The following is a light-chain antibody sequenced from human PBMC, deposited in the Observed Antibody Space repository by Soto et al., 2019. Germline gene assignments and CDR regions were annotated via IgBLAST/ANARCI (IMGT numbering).Light chain of an antibody. Sequence: EKVRTQSPATLSVSPGERATLSCRASQSVSSNLAWYQQKPGQAPRLLIYGASTRATGIPARFSGSGSGTEFTLTIRSLQSEDFAVYYCQQDNKWPPYTFGQGTKLEIK. V-gene: IGKV3-15*01. J-gene: IGKJ2*01. CDR2: GAS. CDR1: QSVSSN. CDR3: QQDNKWPPYT.